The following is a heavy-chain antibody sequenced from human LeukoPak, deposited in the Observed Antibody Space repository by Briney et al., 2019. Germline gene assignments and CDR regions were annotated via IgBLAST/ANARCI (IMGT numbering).Heavy chain of an antibody. Sequence: PGGSLRLSCAASGFTFSSYGMHWVRQAPGKGLEWVAVISYDGSNKYYADSVKGRFTISRDNSKNTLYLQMNSLRAEDTAVYYCAKDPGAAAGYFDYWGQGTLVTVSS. CDR3: AKDPGAAAGYFDY. CDR2: ISYDGSNK. V-gene: IGHV3-30*18. D-gene: IGHD6-13*01. J-gene: IGHJ4*02. CDR1: GFTFSSYG.